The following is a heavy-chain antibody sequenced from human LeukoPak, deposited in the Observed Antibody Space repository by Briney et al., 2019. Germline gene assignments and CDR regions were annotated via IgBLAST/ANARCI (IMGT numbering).Heavy chain of an antibody. Sequence: SETLSLTRTVSGGSISSSSYYWGWIRQPPGKGLEWIGSIYYSGSTYYNPSLRSRVSISVDTSKNQFSLKLSSVTAADTAVYYCARHLSGWCDVGLHYWGQGTLVTVSS. J-gene: IGHJ4*02. CDR3: ARHLSGWCDVGLHY. CDR1: GGSISSSSYY. V-gene: IGHV4-39*01. CDR2: IYYSGST. D-gene: IGHD6-19*01.